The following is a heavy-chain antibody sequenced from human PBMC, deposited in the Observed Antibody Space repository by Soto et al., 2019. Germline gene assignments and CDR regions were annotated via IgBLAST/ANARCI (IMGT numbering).Heavy chain of an antibody. J-gene: IGHJ5*02. CDR2: IWYDGSNK. CDR3: ARDLYSNYVSWFDP. CDR1: GFTFSSYG. V-gene: IGHV3-33*01. D-gene: IGHD4-4*01. Sequence: GGSLRLSCAASGFTFSSYGMHWVRQAPGKGLEWVAVIWYDGSNKYYADSVKGRFTISRDNSKNTLYLQMNSLRAEDTAVYYSARDLYSNYVSWFDPWGQGTLVTVSS.